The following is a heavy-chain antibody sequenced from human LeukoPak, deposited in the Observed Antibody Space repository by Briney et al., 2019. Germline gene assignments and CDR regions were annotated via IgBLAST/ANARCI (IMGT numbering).Heavy chain of an antibody. CDR3: ARDEYDFWSGYYHYWVY. CDR1: GFTFSRNW. D-gene: IGHD3-3*01. V-gene: IGHV3-7*01. J-gene: IGHJ4*02. Sequence: GGSLRLSCAASGFTFSRNWMSWVRQAPGKGLEWVANIKQDGSENYYVDSVKGRFTISRDNAKNSLYLQMNSLRAEDTAVYYCARDEYDFWSGYYHYWVYWGQGTLVTVSS. CDR2: IKQDGSEN.